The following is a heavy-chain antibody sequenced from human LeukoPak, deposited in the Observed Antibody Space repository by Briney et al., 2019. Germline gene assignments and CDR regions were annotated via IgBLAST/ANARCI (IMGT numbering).Heavy chain of an antibody. CDR2: ISYDGSNK. D-gene: IGHD3-10*01. Sequence: GGSLRLSCAASGFTFSSYAMHWVRQAPGKGLEWVAVISYDGSNKYYADSVKGRFTISRDNSKNTLYLQMNSLRAEDTAVYYCARGHRRRGYYGMDVWGQGTTVTVSS. V-gene: IGHV3-30-3*01. J-gene: IGHJ6*02. CDR1: GFTFSSYA. CDR3: ARGHRRRGYYGMDV.